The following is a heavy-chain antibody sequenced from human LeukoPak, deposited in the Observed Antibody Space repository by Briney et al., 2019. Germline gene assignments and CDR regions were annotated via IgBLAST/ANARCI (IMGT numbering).Heavy chain of an antibody. V-gene: IGHV3-15*07. CDR3: TTGIRGD. D-gene: IGHD3-3*02. J-gene: IGHJ4*02. Sequence: GGSLRLSCAASGFFVTNAWMNWVRQAPGKGLEWVGRIQSKTDGGKTDYAAPVKGRFTISRDDSKNTLYLQMNSLKTEDTAIYYCTTGIRGDWGQGTLVTVSS. CDR2: IQSKTDGGKT. CDR1: GFFVTNAW.